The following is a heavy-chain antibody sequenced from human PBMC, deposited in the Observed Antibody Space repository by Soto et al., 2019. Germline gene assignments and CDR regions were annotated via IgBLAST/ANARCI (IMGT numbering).Heavy chain of an antibody. CDR3: ARTYVGSGSYSY. CDR1: GGSISGTNEY. V-gene: IGHV4-39*02. Sequence: QLQLQESGPGLVEPSETLSLTCTVSGGSISGTNEYWGWIRQPPGKGLEWIASIHYDGRTYYTPSLKRRLTISADTSKNHFSLKLSSGTAADTAVYYCARTYVGSGSYSYWGQGTLVIVSS. D-gene: IGHD3-10*01. J-gene: IGHJ1*01. CDR2: IHYDGRT.